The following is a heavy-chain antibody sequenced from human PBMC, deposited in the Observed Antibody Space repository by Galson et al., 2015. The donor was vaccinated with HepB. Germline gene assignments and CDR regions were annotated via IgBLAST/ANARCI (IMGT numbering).Heavy chain of an antibody. Sequence: SLRLSCAAFGFSFNTYDIHWVRQAPGKGLEWVALILFDGSKTYYPDSVKGRFTISRDNSKNTVYLQMNSLRAEDTALYYCARDRKLPAVGTFDFWGQGTLVTVSS. V-gene: IGHV3-30*03. D-gene: IGHD6-13*01. CDR3: ARDRKLPAVGTFDF. CDR2: ILFDGSKT. CDR1: GFSFNTYD. J-gene: IGHJ4*02.